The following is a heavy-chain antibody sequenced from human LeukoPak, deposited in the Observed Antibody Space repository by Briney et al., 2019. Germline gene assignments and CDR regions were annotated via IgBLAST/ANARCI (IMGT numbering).Heavy chain of an antibody. CDR3: ARWRDSSGLRHHFDY. Sequence: GASVKVSCKASGYTFTSYGISWVRQAPGQGLEWMGWISAYNGNTNYAQKLQGRVTMTTDTSTSTAYMELRSLRSDDTAVYYCARWRDSSGLRHHFDYWGQGTLVTVSS. D-gene: IGHD3-22*01. CDR2: ISAYNGNT. CDR1: GYTFTSYG. V-gene: IGHV1-18*01. J-gene: IGHJ4*02.